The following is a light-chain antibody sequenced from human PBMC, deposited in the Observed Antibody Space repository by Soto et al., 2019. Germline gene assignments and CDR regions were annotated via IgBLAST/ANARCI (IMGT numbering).Light chain of an antibody. CDR2: GAS. CDR3: QHYNDWPPTWT. Sequence: EIGMTQSPPTMSVSPGERATLSCRASQSVSSKLAWYQQKPGQAPRVLIYGASTRATGIPARFSGSGSGTEFTLTISSLQTEDFAVYYCQHYNDWPPTWTFGQGTKV. V-gene: IGKV3-15*01. CDR1: QSVSSK. J-gene: IGKJ1*01.